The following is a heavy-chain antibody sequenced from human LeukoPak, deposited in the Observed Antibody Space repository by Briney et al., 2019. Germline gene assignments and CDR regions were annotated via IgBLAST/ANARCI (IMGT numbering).Heavy chain of an antibody. J-gene: IGHJ4*02. Sequence: GGSLRLSCAASGFTFSSYGMHWVRQAPGTGLEWVAVISYDGSNKYYADSVKGRFTISRDNSKNTLYLQMNTLRAEDTAVYYCAKGPDFDSSGYYYDCWGQGTLVTVSS. D-gene: IGHD3-22*01. V-gene: IGHV3-30*18. CDR1: GFTFSSYG. CDR2: ISYDGSNK. CDR3: AKGPDFDSSGYYYDC.